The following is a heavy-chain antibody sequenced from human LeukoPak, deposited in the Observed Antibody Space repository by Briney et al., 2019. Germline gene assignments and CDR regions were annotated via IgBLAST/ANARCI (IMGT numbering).Heavy chain of an antibody. CDR1: GYTFTGYY. V-gene: IGHV1-2*02. Sequence: PGASVTVSCKASGYTFTGYYMHWVRQAPGQGLEWMGWINPNSGGTNYAQKFQGRVTMTRDTSISTAYMELSRLRSDDTAVYYCARVVLGYCSSTSCRTFDYWGQGTLVTVSS. J-gene: IGHJ4*02. CDR3: ARVVLGYCSSTSCRTFDY. D-gene: IGHD2-2*01. CDR2: INPNSGGT.